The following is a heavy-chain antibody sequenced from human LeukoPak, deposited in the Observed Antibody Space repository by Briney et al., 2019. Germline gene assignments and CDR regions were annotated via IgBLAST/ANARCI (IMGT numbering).Heavy chain of an antibody. D-gene: IGHD3-22*01. J-gene: IGHJ4*02. Sequence: AASVKVSCKASGYTFTSYGISWVRQAPGQGLEWMGWISAYNGNTNYAQKFQGRVTITADKSTSTAYMELSSLRSEDTAVYYCAIASTPYDSSGYDGDYWGQGTLVTVSS. CDR2: ISAYNGNT. V-gene: IGHV1-18*01. CDR3: AIASTPYDSSGYDGDY. CDR1: GYTFTSYG.